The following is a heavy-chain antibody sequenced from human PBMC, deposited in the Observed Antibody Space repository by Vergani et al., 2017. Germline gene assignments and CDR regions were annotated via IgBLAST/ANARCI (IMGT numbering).Heavy chain of an antibody. CDR3: AKHFRGWGIDY. D-gene: IGHD3-16*01. J-gene: IGHJ4*02. Sequence: QVQLVESGGGVVQRGGSLRLSCATSGFTLSNYDMQWIRQGPCKGLEFVAFIQFDESNQYYADSVKGRFTLSRDFSKNTLYLQMNSLRTDDTATYYCAKHFRGWGIDYWGQGTQVIVSS. CDR2: IQFDESNQ. V-gene: IGHV3-30*02. CDR1: GFTLSNYD.